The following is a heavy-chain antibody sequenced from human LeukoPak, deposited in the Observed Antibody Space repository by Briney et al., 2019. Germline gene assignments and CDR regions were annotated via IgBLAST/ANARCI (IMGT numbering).Heavy chain of an antibody. V-gene: IGHV1-2*02. Sequence: SVKVSCKASGYTFTGYYMHWVRQAPGQGLEWMGWINPNSGGTNYAQKFQGRVTMTRDTSISTAYMELSRLRSDDTAVYYCARGKAYCSSTSCRRSYNWFDPWGQGTLVTVSS. D-gene: IGHD2-2*01. CDR2: INPNSGGT. CDR3: ARGKAYCSSTSCRRSYNWFDP. J-gene: IGHJ5*02. CDR1: GYTFTGYY.